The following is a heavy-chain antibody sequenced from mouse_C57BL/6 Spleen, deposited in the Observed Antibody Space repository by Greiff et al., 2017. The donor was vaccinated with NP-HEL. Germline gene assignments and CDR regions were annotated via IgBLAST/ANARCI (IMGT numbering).Heavy chain of an antibody. CDR2: IWSGGST. CDR3: ARKRDGSSYGDYAMDY. Sequence: QVQLKESGPGLVQPSQSLSITCTVSGFSLTSYGVHWVRQSPGKGLEWLGVIWSGGSTDYNAAFISRLSISKDNSKSQVFFKMNSLQADDTAIYYCARKRDGSSYGDYAMDYWGQGTSVTVSS. J-gene: IGHJ4*01. V-gene: IGHV2-2*01. CDR1: GFSLTSYG. D-gene: IGHD1-1*01.